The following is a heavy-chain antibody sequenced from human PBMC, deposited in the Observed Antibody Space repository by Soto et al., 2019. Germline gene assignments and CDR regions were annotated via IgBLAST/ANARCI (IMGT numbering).Heavy chain of an antibody. D-gene: IGHD3-22*01. Sequence: SETLSLTCTVSGGSISSGGYYWSWIRQHPGKGLEWIGYIYYSGSTYYNPSLKSRVTISVDTSKNQFSLKLSSVTAADTAVYYCAYYDSRAGGGYFDYWGQGALVTVSS. V-gene: IGHV4-31*03. J-gene: IGHJ4*02. CDR3: AYYDSRAGGGYFDY. CDR1: GGSISSGGYY. CDR2: IYYSGST.